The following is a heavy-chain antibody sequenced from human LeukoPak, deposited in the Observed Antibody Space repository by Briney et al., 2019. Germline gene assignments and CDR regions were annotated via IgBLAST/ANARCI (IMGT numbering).Heavy chain of an antibody. CDR1: GGSISSYY. CDR3: ARGVYIAAAQYGY. CDR2: IYYSGTT. Sequence: SETLSLTCTVSGGSISSYYWSWIRQPPGKGLEWVGYIYYSGTTNYNPSLKSRVTISVDTSKNQYSLKLSSVTAADTAVYYCARGVYIAAAQYGYWGQGTLVTVSS. D-gene: IGHD6-13*01. J-gene: IGHJ4*02. V-gene: IGHV4-59*01.